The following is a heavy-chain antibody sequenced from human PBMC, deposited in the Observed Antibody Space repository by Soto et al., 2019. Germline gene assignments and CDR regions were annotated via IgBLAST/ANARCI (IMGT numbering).Heavy chain of an antibody. CDR1: GHTFTSYY. Sequence: ASVKVSCKASGHTFTSYYMHWVRQAPGQGLEWIGRINLSAGSTSYAQKFQGRVTITRDTSTSTVYMDMSSLRSEDTAVYYCATREPGILTTYSYSMDVWGQGTAVTVSS. J-gene: IGHJ6*02. CDR3: ATREPGILTTYSYSMDV. CDR2: INLSAGST. D-gene: IGHD3-9*01. V-gene: IGHV1-46*01.